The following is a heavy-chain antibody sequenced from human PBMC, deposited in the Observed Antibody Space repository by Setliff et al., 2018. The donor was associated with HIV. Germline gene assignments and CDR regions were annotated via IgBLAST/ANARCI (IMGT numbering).Heavy chain of an antibody. CDR1: GGSFSGYY. CDR2: FRLSGGT. Sequence: SETLSLTCAVYGGSFSGYYWSWIRQPPGKGLEWIGEFRLSGGTNYNYNPSLETRVTISVDTSKSQFSLKLNSVAAADTAVYYCARVFPPIRGAPFGTPPGAFDIWGQGTMVTVSS. V-gene: IGHV4-34*01. CDR3: ARVFPPIRGAPFGTPPGAFDI. D-gene: IGHD2-15*01. J-gene: IGHJ3*02.